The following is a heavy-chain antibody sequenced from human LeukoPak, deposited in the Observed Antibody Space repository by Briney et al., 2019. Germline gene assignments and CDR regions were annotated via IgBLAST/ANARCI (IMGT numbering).Heavy chain of an antibody. CDR3: AREGRPVTVDY. D-gene: IGHD2-21*02. CDR1: GFTFSNYV. V-gene: IGHV3-30*03. CDR2: ASHDGSNK. J-gene: IGHJ4*02. Sequence: GGSLRLSCAASGFTFSNYVMQWVRQAPGKGLEWVAVASHDGSNKYYADSVKGRFTISRDNSKNTLYLQMNSLRGEDTAVYYCAREGRPVTVDYWGQGTLVTVSS.